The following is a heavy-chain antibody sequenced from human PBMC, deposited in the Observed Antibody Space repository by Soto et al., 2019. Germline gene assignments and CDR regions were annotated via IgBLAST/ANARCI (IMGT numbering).Heavy chain of an antibody. CDR1: GGTFSSYA. D-gene: IGHD6-6*01. J-gene: IGHJ6*02. Sequence: QVQLVQSGAEVKKPGSSVKVSCKASGGTFSSYAISWVRQAPGQGLEWMGGIIPIFGTANYAQKFQGRVTITEDESTNTAYMELSSLRSEDTAVYYCARGGIAARPYYSYGMDVWGQGTTVTGSS. CDR2: IIPIFGTA. CDR3: ARGGIAARPYYSYGMDV. V-gene: IGHV1-69*12.